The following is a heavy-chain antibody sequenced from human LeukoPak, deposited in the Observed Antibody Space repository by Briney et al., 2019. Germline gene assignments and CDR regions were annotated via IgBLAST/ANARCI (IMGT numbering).Heavy chain of an antibody. CDR2: IYYSGST. Sequence: SETLSLTCTVSGGSISSSSYYWGWIRQPPGKGLEWIGSIYYSGSTYYNPSLKSRVTISVDTSKNQFSLKLSSVTAADTAVYYCARVRSITIFGVVIPYYFDYWGQGTLVTVSS. CDR1: GGSISSSSYY. V-gene: IGHV4-39*07. D-gene: IGHD3-3*01. CDR3: ARVRSITIFGVVIPYYFDY. J-gene: IGHJ4*02.